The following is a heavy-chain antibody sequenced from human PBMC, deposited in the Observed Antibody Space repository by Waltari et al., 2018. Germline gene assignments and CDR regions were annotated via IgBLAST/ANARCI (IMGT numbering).Heavy chain of an antibody. CDR1: GGSFSGYY. CDR3: ARRSDFWSGYYGGYFDY. V-gene: IGHV4-34*01. J-gene: IGHJ4*02. CDR2: INHSGST. Sequence: QVQLQQWGAGLLKPSETLSLTCAVYGGSFSGYYWSWIRPPPGKGLEWIGEINHSGSTNYNPSLKSRVTISVDTSKNQFSLKLSSVTAADTAVYYCARRSDFWSGYYGGYFDYWGQGTLVTVSS. D-gene: IGHD3-3*01.